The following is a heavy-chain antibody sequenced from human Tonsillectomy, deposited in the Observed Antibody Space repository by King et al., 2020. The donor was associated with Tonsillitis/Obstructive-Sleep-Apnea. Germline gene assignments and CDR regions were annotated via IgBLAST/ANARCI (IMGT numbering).Heavy chain of an antibody. CDR1: GGSISSISYY. CDR2: IYYSGST. D-gene: IGHD6-13*01. J-gene: IGHJ4*02. V-gene: IGHV4-39*01. CDR3: ARQHVYSSRWYVDD. Sequence: LQLQESGPGLVKPSETLSLTCIVSGGSISSISYYWGWIRQPPGKGLEWIGSIYYSGSTYYNPSLKSRVTISVDTSKNQFSLKLSSVTATDTAVYEWARQHVYSSRWYVDDWGQGTLVTVSA.